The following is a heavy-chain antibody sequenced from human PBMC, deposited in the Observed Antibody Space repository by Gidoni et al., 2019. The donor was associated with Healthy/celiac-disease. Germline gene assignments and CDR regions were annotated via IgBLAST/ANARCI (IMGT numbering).Heavy chain of an antibody. J-gene: IGHJ4*02. V-gene: IGHV4-34*01. D-gene: IGHD3-16*02. CDR3: ARGRSDDYIWGSYRFLDY. Sequence: QVQLQQWGAGLLQPSETLSLTCAVYGGSFSGYYWRWIRQPPGKGLEWIGEINHSGSTNYNPSLKSRVTISVDTSKNQFSLKLSSVTAADTAVYYCARGRSDDYIWGSYRFLDYWGQGTLVTVSS. CDR2: INHSGST. CDR1: GGSFSGYY.